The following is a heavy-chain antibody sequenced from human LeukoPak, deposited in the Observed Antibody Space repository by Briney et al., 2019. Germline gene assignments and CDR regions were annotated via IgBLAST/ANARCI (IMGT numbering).Heavy chain of an antibody. CDR3: AKGGRSYQLLLYRY. Sequence: GGSLRLSCAASGFTFSSYAMSWVRQAPGKGLEWVSAISGSGGSTYYADSVKGRFTISRDNSKNTLYLEMKSLRADDTAVYYCAKGGRSYQLLLYRYWGQGTLVTVSS. CDR1: GFTFSSYA. V-gene: IGHV3-23*01. D-gene: IGHD2-2*01. J-gene: IGHJ4*02. CDR2: ISGSGGST.